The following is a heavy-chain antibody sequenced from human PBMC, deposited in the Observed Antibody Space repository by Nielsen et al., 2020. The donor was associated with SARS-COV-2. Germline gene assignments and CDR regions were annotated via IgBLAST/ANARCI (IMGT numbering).Heavy chain of an antibody. CDR1: GFTFSSHA. J-gene: IGHJ3*02. V-gene: IGHV3-23*01. D-gene: IGHD6-13*01. Sequence: GESLKISCAASGFTFSSHAMSGVRQAPGKGLEWVSAISGSGGSTYYADSVKGRFTISRDNSKNTLYLQMNSLRAEDTAVYYCAKDRERYSSSWSHAFDIWGQGTMVTVSS. CDR2: ISGSGGST. CDR3: AKDRERYSSSWSHAFDI.